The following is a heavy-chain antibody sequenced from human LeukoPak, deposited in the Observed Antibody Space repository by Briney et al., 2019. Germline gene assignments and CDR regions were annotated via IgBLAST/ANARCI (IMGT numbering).Heavy chain of an antibody. J-gene: IGHJ4*02. Sequence: QAGGSLRLSCAASGLTVSSNYMSWVRQAPGKGLEWVSVIYSGGSTYYADSVKGRFTISRDNSKNTLYLQMNSLRAEDTAVYYCARDRRGWFGELYYWGQGTLVTVSS. CDR2: IYSGGST. D-gene: IGHD3-10*01. CDR3: ARDRRGWFGELYY. CDR1: GLTVSSNY. V-gene: IGHV3-66*02.